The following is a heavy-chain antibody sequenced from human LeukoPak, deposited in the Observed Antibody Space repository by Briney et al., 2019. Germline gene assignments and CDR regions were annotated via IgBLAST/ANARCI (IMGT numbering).Heavy chain of an antibody. CDR3: ARYSSSWYFPYYFDY. V-gene: IGHV1-18*01. D-gene: IGHD6-13*01. Sequence: GASVKVSCKASGYTFTSYGISWVRQAPGQGLEWMGWISAYNGNTNYAQKLQGRVTMTTDTSTSTAYMELRSLRSDDTAVYYCARYSSSWYFPYYFDYWGQGTLVTVSS. CDR1: GYTFTSYG. J-gene: IGHJ4*02. CDR2: ISAYNGNT.